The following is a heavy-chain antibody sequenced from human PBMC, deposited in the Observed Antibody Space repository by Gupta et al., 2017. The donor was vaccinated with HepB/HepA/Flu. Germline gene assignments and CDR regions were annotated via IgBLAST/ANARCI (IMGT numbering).Heavy chain of an antibody. CDR3: TRGDMGHSHLDY. Sequence: EVQLVESGGGLEQPGRSLRLSCTGSGFIFGNYAMTWVRQAPGKGLEWLGFISTKAFGGTAEYAASVKGRFTISRDDSKSIAYLQMNSLTSEDTAVYYCTRGDMGHSHLDYWGQGTLVTVSS. J-gene: IGHJ4*02. CDR2: ISTKAFGGTA. D-gene: IGHD5-18*01. V-gene: IGHV3-49*04. CDR1: GFIFGNYA.